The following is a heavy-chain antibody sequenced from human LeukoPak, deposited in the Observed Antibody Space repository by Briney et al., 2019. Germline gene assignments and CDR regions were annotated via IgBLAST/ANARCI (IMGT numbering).Heavy chain of an antibody. CDR2: IKQDGSEK. CDR3: ASSSPPEGYYYYGMDV. Sequence: GGSLRLSCAASGFTFSSYWMSWVRQAPGKGLEWVANIKQDGSEKYYVDSVKGRFTISRDNAKNSLYLQMNSLRAEDTAVYYCASSSPPEGYYYYGMDVWGQGTTVTVSS. D-gene: IGHD6-13*01. J-gene: IGHJ6*02. V-gene: IGHV3-7*01. CDR1: GFTFSSYW.